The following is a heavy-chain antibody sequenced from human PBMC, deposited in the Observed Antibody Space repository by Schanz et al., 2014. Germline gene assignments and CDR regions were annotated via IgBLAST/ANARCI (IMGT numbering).Heavy chain of an antibody. CDR1: GFTFSNHG. V-gene: IGHV3-33*01. J-gene: IGHJ6*02. CDR3: ARDMTSMGEAGFCYDGMDV. CDR2: IWYDGSNE. D-gene: IGHD1-26*01. Sequence: QVQLVESGGGVVQPGRSLRLSCAASGFTFSNHGMHWVRQSPGKGLEWVALIWYDGSNEYYADSVKGRFTISRDNPKNTLYLQMNSLRAEDTAVYYCARDMTSMGEAGFCYDGMDVWGRGTTVTVSS.